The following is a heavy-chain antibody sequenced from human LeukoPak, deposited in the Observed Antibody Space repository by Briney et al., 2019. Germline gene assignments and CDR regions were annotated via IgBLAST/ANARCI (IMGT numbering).Heavy chain of an antibody. V-gene: IGHV1-18*01. CDR3: ARYYYDSSGYGDY. J-gene: IGHJ4*02. CDR2: ISAYNGNT. CDR1: GYTFTSFG. D-gene: IGHD3-22*01. Sequence: ASGKASCNASGYTFTSFGISWVRQAPGQGLEWMGWISAYNGNTNYAQKLQRRVTITTYTSTITAYKELRSLRSDETTVYYCARYYYDSSGYGDYWGQGTLVTVSS.